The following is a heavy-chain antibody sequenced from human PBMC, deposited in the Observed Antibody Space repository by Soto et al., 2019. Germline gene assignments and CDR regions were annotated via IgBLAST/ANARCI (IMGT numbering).Heavy chain of an antibody. D-gene: IGHD1-20*01. V-gene: IGHV3-48*03. CDR1: GFTFSSYE. J-gene: IGHJ4*02. Sequence: GGSLRLSCAASGFTFSSYEMNWVRQAPGKGLECVSYISSSGSTIYYADSVKGRFTISRDNAKNSLYLQMNSLRAEDTAVYYCARLYNWNYFDYWGQGTLVTVSS. CDR3: ARLYNWNYFDY. CDR2: ISSSGSTI.